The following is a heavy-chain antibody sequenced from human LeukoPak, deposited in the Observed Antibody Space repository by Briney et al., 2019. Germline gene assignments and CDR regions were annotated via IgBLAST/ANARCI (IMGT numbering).Heavy chain of an antibody. V-gene: IGHV4-34*01. CDR3: ATACAWIKVWPRWNWFDP. D-gene: IGHD5-18*01. CDR1: GGSFSGYD. Sequence: SETLSLTCAVYGGSFSGYDWSWIRQPPGKGLEWIGEINHSGSTNYNPSLKSRVTISVDTSKNQFSLKLSSVTAMDTAVSYCATACAWIKVWPRWNWFDPWGQGTLVTVSS. CDR2: INHSGST. J-gene: IGHJ5*02.